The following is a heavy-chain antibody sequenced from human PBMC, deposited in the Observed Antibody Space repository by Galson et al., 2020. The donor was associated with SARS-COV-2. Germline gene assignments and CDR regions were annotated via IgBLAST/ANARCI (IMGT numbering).Heavy chain of an antibody. CDR1: GYTLTELS. Sequence: ASVKVSCKVSGYTLTELSMHWVRQAPGKGLEWMGGFDPEDGETIYAQKFQGRVTMTEDTSTDTAYMELSSLRSEDTAVYYCATVNLGMYYFDYWGQGTLVTVSS. D-gene: IGHD7-27*01. J-gene: IGHJ4*02. CDR3: ATVNLGMYYFDY. CDR2: FDPEDGET. V-gene: IGHV1-24*01.